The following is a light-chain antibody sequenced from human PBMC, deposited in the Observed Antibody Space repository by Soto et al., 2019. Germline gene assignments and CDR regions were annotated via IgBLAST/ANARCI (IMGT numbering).Light chain of an antibody. CDR3: ATCDASLSGWV. V-gene: IGLV1-44*01. CDR1: TSNIGGNP. J-gene: IGLJ3*02. CDR2: DSN. Sequence: QTVGTQSPSASGTPVQRVTISCSGGTSNIGGNPVDWYQQFPGTAPKLLIYDSNQRPSGVPDRFSGSKSGTSASLALRGLQTEDAADYYCATCDASLSGWVFGGVPKLTVL.